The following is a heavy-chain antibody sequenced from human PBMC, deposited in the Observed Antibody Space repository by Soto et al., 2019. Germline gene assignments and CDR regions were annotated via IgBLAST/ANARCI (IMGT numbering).Heavy chain of an antibody. D-gene: IGHD2-2*01. CDR3: ARGVVVVPAAIVAFDI. J-gene: IGHJ3*02. Sequence: SETLSLTCAVYGGSFSGYYWSWIRQPPGKGLEWIGEINHSGSTNYNPSLKSRVTISVDTSKNQFSLKLSSVTAADTAVYYCARGVVVVPAAIVAFDIWGQGTMVTVSS. V-gene: IGHV4-34*01. CDR1: GGSFSGYY. CDR2: INHSGST.